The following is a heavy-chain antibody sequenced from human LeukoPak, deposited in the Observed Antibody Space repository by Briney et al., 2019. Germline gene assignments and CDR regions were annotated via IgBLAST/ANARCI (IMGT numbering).Heavy chain of an antibody. CDR3: AKDHHRWGIAVAGFDY. V-gene: IGHV3-23*01. CDR2: ISGSGGST. J-gene: IGHJ4*02. CDR1: GFTFSSYG. D-gene: IGHD6-19*01. Sequence: GGSLRLSCAASGFTFSSYGMSWVRQAPGMGLEWVSAISGSGGSTYHADSVKGRFTISRDNSKNTLYLQMNSLRAEDTAVYYCAKDHHRWGIAVAGFDYWGQGTLVTVSS.